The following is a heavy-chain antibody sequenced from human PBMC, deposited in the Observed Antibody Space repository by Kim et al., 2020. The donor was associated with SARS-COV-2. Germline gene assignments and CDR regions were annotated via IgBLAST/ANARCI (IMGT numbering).Heavy chain of an antibody. V-gene: IGHV3-66*01. CDR3: VAVAGLDAFDI. CDR1: GFTVSSNY. Sequence: GGSLRLSCAASGFTVSSNYMSWVRQAPGKGLEWVSVIYSGGSTYYADSVKGRFTISRDNSKNTLYLQMNSLRAEDTAVYYCVAVAGLDAFDIWGQGTMVTVSS. CDR2: IYSGGST. J-gene: IGHJ3*02. D-gene: IGHD6-19*01.